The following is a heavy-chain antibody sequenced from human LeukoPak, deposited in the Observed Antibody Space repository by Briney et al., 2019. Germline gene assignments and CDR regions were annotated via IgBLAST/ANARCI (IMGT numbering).Heavy chain of an antibody. V-gene: IGHV1-69*13. CDR1: GGTFSSYA. CDR2: IIPIFGTA. Sequence: VKVSCKASGGTFSSYAISWVRQAPGQGLEWMGGIIPIFGTANYAQKFQGRVTITADESTSTAYMELSSLRSEDTAVYYCASYDSSGYRPFDYWGQGTLVTVSS. D-gene: IGHD3-22*01. CDR3: ASYDSSGYRPFDY. J-gene: IGHJ4*02.